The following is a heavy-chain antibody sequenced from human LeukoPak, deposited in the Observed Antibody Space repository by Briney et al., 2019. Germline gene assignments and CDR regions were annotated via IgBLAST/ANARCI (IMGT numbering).Heavy chain of an antibody. D-gene: IGHD6-13*01. CDR2: IYYSGST. CDR1: GGSISSSSYY. Sequence: SETLSLTCTVSGGSISSSSYYWGWIRQPPGKGLEWIGSIYYSGSTYYNPSLKSRVTISVDTSKNQFSLKLSSVTAADTAVYYCARIDSSSWYVYWGQGTLVTVSS. J-gene: IGHJ4*02. CDR3: ARIDSSSWYVY. V-gene: IGHV4-39*07.